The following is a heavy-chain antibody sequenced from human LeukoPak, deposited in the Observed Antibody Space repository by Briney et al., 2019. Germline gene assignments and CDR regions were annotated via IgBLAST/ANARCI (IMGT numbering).Heavy chain of an antibody. CDR3: ARGGGYDSSGYRDY. V-gene: IGHV4-30-2*01. D-gene: IGHD3-22*01. Sequence: PSQTLSLTCAVSGGSISSGGYSWSWIRQPPGKGLEWIGEINHSGSTNYNPSLKSRVTISVDTSKNQFSLNLSSVTAADTAVYYCARGGGYDSSGYRDYWGQGTLVTVSS. CDR2: INHSGST. J-gene: IGHJ4*02. CDR1: GGSISSGGYS.